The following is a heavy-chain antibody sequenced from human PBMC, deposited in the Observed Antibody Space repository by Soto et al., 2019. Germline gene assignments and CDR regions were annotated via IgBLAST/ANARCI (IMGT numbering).Heavy chain of an antibody. J-gene: IGHJ4*02. CDR2: ISASSATI. D-gene: IGHD2-2*01. V-gene: IGHV3-48*01. CDR3: VRVISTYESFDF. CDR1: GFTFSTYA. Sequence: EVQLVESGGGLVQPGGSLRLSCAASGFTFSTYAMTWVRQAPGKGPEWISYISASSATIYYADSVKGRFTISRDSAKNSLYLQMNSLGAEDTAVYYCVRVISTYESFDFGGQGTLVTVSS.